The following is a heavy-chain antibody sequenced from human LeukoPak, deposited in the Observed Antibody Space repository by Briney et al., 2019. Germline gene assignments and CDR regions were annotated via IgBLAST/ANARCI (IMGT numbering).Heavy chain of an antibody. V-gene: IGHV6-1*01. CDR3: ARDRIAVADPPNWFDP. Sequence: SQTLSLTCAISGDSVSSNSAAWNWIRQSPSRGLEWLGRTYYRSKWYNDYAVSVKSRITINPDTSKNQFSLKLSSVTAADTAVYYCARDRIAVADPPNWFDPWGQGTLVTVSS. J-gene: IGHJ5*02. D-gene: IGHD6-19*01. CDR2: TYYRSKWYN. CDR1: GDSVSSNSAA.